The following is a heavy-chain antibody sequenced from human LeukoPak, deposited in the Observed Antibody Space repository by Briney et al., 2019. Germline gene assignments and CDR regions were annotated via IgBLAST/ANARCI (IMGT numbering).Heavy chain of an antibody. J-gene: IGHJ4*02. Sequence: PGESLKISCESSGYRFTSYYIGWVRQMSGKGLELMGIIYPGDSHTRYSPSFQGQVTISADKSTSTAYLQWSSLKASDTAMYYCARHETGYSSRGWPDYWGQGTLVTVSS. CDR2: IYPGDSHT. V-gene: IGHV5-51*01. CDR3: ARHETGYSSRGWPDY. CDR1: GYRFTSYY. D-gene: IGHD6-19*01.